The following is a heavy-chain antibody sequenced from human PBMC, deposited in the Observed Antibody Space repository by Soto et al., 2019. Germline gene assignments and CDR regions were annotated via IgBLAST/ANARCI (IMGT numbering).Heavy chain of an antibody. CDR3: ATVPFYWGGGSCPRADY. CDR2: ISSEGSNK. J-gene: IGHJ4*02. Sequence: QVQLVESGGGVVQTGMSLRLSCAASGFTFSSYGMHWVRQAPGKGLEWVAVISSEGSNKDYADSVKGRFTISRDNSRNTLYLQMNSLRPADMAVYYCATVPFYWGGGSCPRADYGGQGSLVTVSS. CDR1: GFTFSSYG. D-gene: IGHD2-15*01. V-gene: IGHV3-30*03.